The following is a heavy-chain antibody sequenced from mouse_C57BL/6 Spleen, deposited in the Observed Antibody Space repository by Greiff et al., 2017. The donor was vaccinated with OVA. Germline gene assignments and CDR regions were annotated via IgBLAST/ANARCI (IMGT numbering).Heavy chain of an antibody. CDR2: INPNNGGT. J-gene: IGHJ3*01. CDR1: GYTFTDSY. Sequence: VQLQQSGPELVKPGASVKISCKASGYTFTDSYMNWVKQSHGKSLEWIGDINPNNGGTSYNQKFKGKATLTVDKSSSTAYMELRSLTSEDSAVYYCAREYDYDEAFAYWGLGTLVTVSA. CDR3: AREYDYDEAFAY. D-gene: IGHD2-4*01. V-gene: IGHV1-26*01.